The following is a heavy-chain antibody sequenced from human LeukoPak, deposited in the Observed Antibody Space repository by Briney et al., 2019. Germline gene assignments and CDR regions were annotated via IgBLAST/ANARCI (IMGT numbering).Heavy chain of an antibody. V-gene: IGHV4-59*01. D-gene: IGHD2-15*01. CDR3: ARVVMAATAQTNWFDP. CDR2: IYYSGST. Sequence: PGGSLRLSCAASGFTFSSYGMSWVRQPPGKGLEWIGCIYYSGSTNYNPSLKSRVTISVDTSKNQFSLKLSSVTAADTAVYYCARVVMAATAQTNWFDPWGQGTLVTVSS. CDR1: GFTFSSYG. J-gene: IGHJ5*02.